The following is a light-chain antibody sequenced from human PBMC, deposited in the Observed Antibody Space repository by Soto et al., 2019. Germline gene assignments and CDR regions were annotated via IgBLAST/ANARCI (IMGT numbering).Light chain of an antibody. V-gene: IGKV3-11*01. CDR3: QQRHNWRDT. CDR1: QSVSNY. Sequence: EIVLTQSPATLSLSPGERATLSCRASQSVSNYLSWYQQKPGQAPRLLMYETSRRATGIPARFSGSGSGTDFTLTISSLEPDDFAVYYCQQRHNWRDTFGQGTRLEIK. CDR2: ETS. J-gene: IGKJ5*01.